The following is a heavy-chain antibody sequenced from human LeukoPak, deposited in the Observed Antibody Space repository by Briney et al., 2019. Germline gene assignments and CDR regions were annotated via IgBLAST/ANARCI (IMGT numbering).Heavy chain of an antibody. Sequence: PSETLSLTCAVLGGSFSGYYWSWIRKPPGKGLEWFGEINHSGSTNYNPSPKSRGSISVDTSKNQFSLKLSSVTAADTAVYYCARGLAVSVVVPAAPGRRVRLDPWGQGTLVTVSS. J-gene: IGHJ5*02. CDR2: INHSGST. V-gene: IGHV4-34*01. CDR1: GGSFSGYY. CDR3: ARGLAVSVVVPAAPGRRVRLDP. D-gene: IGHD2-2*01.